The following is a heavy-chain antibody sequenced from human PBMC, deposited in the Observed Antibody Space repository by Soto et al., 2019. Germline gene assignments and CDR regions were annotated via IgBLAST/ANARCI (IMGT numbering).Heavy chain of an antibody. Sequence: EVQLLESGGGLMRPGESLRLSCTGSDFTFSNFVMSWVRQVPGKGLEWLSCITASGGSTYYADSVKGRFSVSRDNSKNTSYFQLNSQEAEDTAVYHCAGHLGQTSYALDVWGRGTTVHVS. CDR2: ITASGGST. V-gene: IGHV3-23*01. CDR3: AGHLGQTSYALDV. CDR1: DFTFSNFV. J-gene: IGHJ6*02.